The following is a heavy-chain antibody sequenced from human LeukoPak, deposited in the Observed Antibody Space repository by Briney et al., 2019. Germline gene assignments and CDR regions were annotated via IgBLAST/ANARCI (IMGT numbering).Heavy chain of an antibody. CDR1: GGSVSDYY. Sequence: SETLSLTCTVSGGSVSDYYWSWIRQPPGKGLEWIGSIYHSGSTYYNPSLKSRVTISVDTSKNQFSLKLSSVTAADTAVYYCAGDLAGFGVLGYWGQGTLVTVSS. CDR2: IYHSGST. CDR3: AGDLAGFGVLGY. J-gene: IGHJ4*02. V-gene: IGHV4-38-2*02. D-gene: IGHD3-10*01.